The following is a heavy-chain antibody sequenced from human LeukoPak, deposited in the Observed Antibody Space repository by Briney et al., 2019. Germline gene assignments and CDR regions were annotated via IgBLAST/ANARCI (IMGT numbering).Heavy chain of an antibody. J-gene: IGHJ5*02. V-gene: IGHV4-30-2*01. CDR1: GGSISSGGYY. CDR3: ARDRGRGDSSSYNWFDP. CDR2: IYHSGST. D-gene: IGHD6-13*01. Sequence: SETLSLTSTVSGGSISSGGYYWSWIRQPPGKGLEWIGYIYHSGSTYYNPSLKSRVTISVDRSKNQFSLKLSSVTAADTAVYYCARDRGRGDSSSYNWFDPWGQGTLVTVSS.